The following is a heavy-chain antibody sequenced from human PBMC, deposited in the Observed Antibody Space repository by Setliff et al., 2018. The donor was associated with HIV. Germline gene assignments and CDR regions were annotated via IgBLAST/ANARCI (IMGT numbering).Heavy chain of an antibody. CDR1: GVSVGSGDYY. CDR3: ARRASKASLDY. J-gene: IGHJ4*02. Sequence: SETLSLTCSVSGVSVGSGDYYWHWIRQHPEKALEWIGYIFHSGDTYYNPSLKSRISMSVDTSKNQFSLELTSLTASDTDMYYCARRASKASLDYWGQGTLVTV. CDR2: IFHSGDT. V-gene: IGHV4-31*03.